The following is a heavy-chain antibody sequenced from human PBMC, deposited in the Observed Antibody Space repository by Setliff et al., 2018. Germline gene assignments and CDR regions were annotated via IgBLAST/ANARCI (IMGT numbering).Heavy chain of an antibody. CDR1: GFTCSNYG. J-gene: IGHJ6*02. D-gene: IGHD2-21*02. CDR3: ARNWVTAQHYYYGMDV. V-gene: IGHV3-33*01. Sequence: PGGSLRLSCVVSGFTCSNYGMHWVRQAPGKGLEWVALIWNDGSSKFYGDSVKGRFTISRDNSKNTLYLQMDSLRAEDTAVYYCARNWVTAQHYYYGMDVWGQGTTVTVSS. CDR2: IWNDGSSK.